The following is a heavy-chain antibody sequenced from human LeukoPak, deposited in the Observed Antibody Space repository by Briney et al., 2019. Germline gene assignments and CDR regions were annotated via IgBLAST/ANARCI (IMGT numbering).Heavy chain of an antibody. J-gene: IGHJ6*02. CDR3: ARFAPRWVTTRYYYGMDV. D-gene: IGHD4-17*01. CDR1: GGSFSGYY. CDR2: INHSGST. V-gene: IGHV4-34*01. Sequence: SETLSLTCAVYGGSFSGYYWSWIRQPPGKGLEWIGEINHSGSTNYNPSLKSRVTISVDTSKNQFSLKLSSVTAADTAVYYYARFAPRWVTTRYYYGMDVWGQGTTVTVSS.